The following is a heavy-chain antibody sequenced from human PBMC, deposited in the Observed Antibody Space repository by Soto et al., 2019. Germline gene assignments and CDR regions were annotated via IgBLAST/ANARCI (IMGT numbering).Heavy chain of an antibody. CDR1: GGSISSYY. CDR2: IYYSGSA. Sequence: SETLSLTCTVSGGSISSYYWSWIRQPPGKGLEWIGYIYYSGSANYNPSLKSRVTISVDTSKNQFSLKLSSVTAADTAIYYCARLAGDYIGRGFDYWGQGTPVTVSS. J-gene: IGHJ4*02. CDR3: ARLAGDYIGRGFDY. D-gene: IGHD4-17*01. V-gene: IGHV4-59*01.